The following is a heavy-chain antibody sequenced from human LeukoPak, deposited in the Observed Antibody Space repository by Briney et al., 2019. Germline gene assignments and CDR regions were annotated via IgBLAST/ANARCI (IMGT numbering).Heavy chain of an antibody. CDR3: AKDAQRGFDYSNSLEY. CDR1: GFTFNHYG. V-gene: IGHV3-33*06. J-gene: IGHJ4*02. D-gene: IGHD4-11*01. Sequence: PGRSLTLSCAATGFTFNHYGMHWVRQAPGKGLEWVAVIWSDATNRYYADSVKGRFTISRDDAGKTVYLQMSSLRPKDTGVYYCAKDAQRGFDYSNSLEYWGQGTPVAVST. CDR2: IWSDATNR.